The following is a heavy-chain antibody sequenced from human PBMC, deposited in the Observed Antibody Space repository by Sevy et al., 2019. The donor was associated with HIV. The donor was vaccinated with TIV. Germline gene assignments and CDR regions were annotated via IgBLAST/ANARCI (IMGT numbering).Heavy chain of an antibody. CDR1: GVSMTGYY. J-gene: IGHJ4*02. CDR2: IYYSGRT. D-gene: IGHD1-20*01. V-gene: IGHV4-59*01. CDR3: AGGDGHNRY. Sequence: SETLSLTCSVSGVSMTGYYWGWIRKPPGKGLEWIGYIYYSGRTNYNPSFKSPVTISVDTSKSQFSLQLSSVTSADTAVYYCAGGDGHNRYWGQGTLVTVSS.